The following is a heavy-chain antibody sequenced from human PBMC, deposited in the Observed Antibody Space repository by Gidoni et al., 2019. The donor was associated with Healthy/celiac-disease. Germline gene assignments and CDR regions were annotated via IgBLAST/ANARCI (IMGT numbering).Heavy chain of an antibody. D-gene: IGHD3-10*01. V-gene: IGHV3-74*01. CDR2: INSDGSST. Sequence: EVQLVESGGGLVQPGGSLRLSCAASGFTFSSYWMHWVRQAPGKGLVWVSRINSDGSSTSYADSVKGRFTISRDNAKNTLYLQMNSLRAEDTAVYYCARDRGGWYYGSGSYSYAPYWYFDLWGRGTLVTVSS. CDR3: ARDRGGWYYGSGSYSYAPYWYFDL. CDR1: GFTFSSYW. J-gene: IGHJ2*01.